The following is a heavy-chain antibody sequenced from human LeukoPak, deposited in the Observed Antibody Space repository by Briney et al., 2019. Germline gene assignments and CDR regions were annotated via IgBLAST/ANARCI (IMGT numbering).Heavy chain of an antibody. CDR1: GYSFTSYG. D-gene: IGHD6-13*01. CDR2: ISAYNGNT. Sequence: GESLKISCKGSGYSFTSYGISWVRQAPGQGLEWMGWISAYNGNTNYAQKLQGRVTMTTDTSTSTAYMELRSLRSDDTAVYYCARDSMGIAAAGTGYWGQGTLVTVSS. V-gene: IGHV1-18*01. CDR3: ARDSMGIAAAGTGY. J-gene: IGHJ4*02.